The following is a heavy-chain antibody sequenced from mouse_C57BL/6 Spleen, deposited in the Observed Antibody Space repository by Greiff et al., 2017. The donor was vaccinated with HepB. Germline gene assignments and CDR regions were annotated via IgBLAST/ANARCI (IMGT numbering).Heavy chain of an antibody. D-gene: IGHD1-1*01. J-gene: IGHJ2*01. V-gene: IGHV14-1*01. CDR2: IDPEDGDT. Sequence: VQLQQSGAELVRPGASVKLSCTASGFNIKDYYMHWVKQRPEQGLEWIGRIDPEDGDTEYAPKFQGKSTMTADTSSNTAYLQLISLTSEDTAVYYCTTWYYYGSSSRDYWGQGTTLTVSS. CDR1: GFNIKDYY. CDR3: TTWYYYGSSSRDY.